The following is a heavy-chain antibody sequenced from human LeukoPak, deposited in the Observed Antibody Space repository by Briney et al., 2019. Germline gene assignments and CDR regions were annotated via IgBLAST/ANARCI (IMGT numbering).Heavy chain of an antibody. D-gene: IGHD2-21*01. CDR2: IYPGDSDT. CDR3: ARGIYSLNWFDP. V-gene: IGHV5-51*01. Sequence: GASLKISCQGSGYTFINYWIAWVRQPPGKGLEWMGVIYPGDSDTRYSPSFQGQVTISADKSISIAYLQWSSLKASDTAVYYCARGIYSLNWFDPWGQGTLVTVSS. CDR1: GYTFINYW. J-gene: IGHJ5*02.